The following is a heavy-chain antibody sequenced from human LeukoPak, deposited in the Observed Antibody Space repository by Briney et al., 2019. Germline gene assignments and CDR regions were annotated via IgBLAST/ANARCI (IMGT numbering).Heavy chain of an antibody. D-gene: IGHD6-13*01. CDR1: GGSISSSGYY. CDR2: IYYSGST. Sequence: SETLSLTCTVSGGSISSSGYYWGWIRQSPEKGREWIANIYYSGSTYYNPSLKSRVTISVDTTKNQFSLKLSSVTAADTAVYYCASSSSRYYFDYWGQGTLVTVSS. V-gene: IGHV4-39*01. CDR3: ASSSSRYYFDY. J-gene: IGHJ4*02.